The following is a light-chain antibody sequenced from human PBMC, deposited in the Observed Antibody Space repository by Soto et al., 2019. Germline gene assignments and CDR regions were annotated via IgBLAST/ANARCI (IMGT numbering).Light chain of an antibody. CDR2: AAS. V-gene: IGKV1-39*01. Sequence: DIQMTQSPSSLSASVGDRVTITCRASQSISSYVNWYQQKPGKAPKLLIYAASSLQSGVPSRFSGSGSGTDFTLTISSLQPEDFATYYCQQSYSTPYTFGQRTKLEIK. CDR3: QQSYSTPYT. J-gene: IGKJ2*01. CDR1: QSISSY.